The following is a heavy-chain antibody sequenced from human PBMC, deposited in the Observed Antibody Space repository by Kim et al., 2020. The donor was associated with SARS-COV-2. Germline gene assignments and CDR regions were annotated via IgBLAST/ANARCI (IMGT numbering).Heavy chain of an antibody. CDR1: GFTFGDYA. Sequence: GGSLRLSCTASGFTFGDYAMSWVRQAPGKGLEWVGFIRSKAYGGTTEYAASVKGRFTISRDDSKSIAYLQMNSLKTKDTAVYYCAGDYYDFWSGYGLPYYYGMDVWGQGTTVTVSS. V-gene: IGHV3-49*04. J-gene: IGHJ6*02. CDR3: AGDYYDFWSGYGLPYYYGMDV. CDR2: IRSKAYGGTT. D-gene: IGHD3-3*01.